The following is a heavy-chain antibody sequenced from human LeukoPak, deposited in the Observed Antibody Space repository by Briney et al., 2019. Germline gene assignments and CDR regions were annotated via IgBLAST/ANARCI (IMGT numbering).Heavy chain of an antibody. CDR2: IHTSGST. D-gene: IGHD6-19*01. CDR1: GGSISNYH. V-gene: IGHV4-4*07. CDR3: ARRDISSGWSFDY. Sequence: KTSETLSLTCTVSGGSISNYHWSWIRQPAGKGLEWIGQIHTSGSTNYNPPLKSRVTMSIDTTEDQVSLTIRSVTAADTAFYYCARRDISSGWSFDYWGQGTLATVSS. J-gene: IGHJ4*02.